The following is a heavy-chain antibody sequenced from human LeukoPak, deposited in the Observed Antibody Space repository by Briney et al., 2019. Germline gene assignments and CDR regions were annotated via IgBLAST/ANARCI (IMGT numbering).Heavy chain of an antibody. Sequence: ASVKVSCKASGYTFTGYYMHWVRQAPGQGLEWMGWINPNSGGTNYAQKFQGRVTMTRDTSISTAYMELSRLRSDDTAVYYCARGVLATMVRGVIEYYYYGMDVWGQGTTVTVSS. V-gene: IGHV1-2*02. CDR3: ARGVLATMVRGVIEYYYYGMDV. J-gene: IGHJ6*02. CDR2: INPNSGGT. D-gene: IGHD3-10*01. CDR1: GYTFTGYY.